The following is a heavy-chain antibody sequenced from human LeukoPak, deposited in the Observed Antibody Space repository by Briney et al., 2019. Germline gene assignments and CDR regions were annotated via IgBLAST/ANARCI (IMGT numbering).Heavy chain of an antibody. CDR3: ASPPPYCSSTSCPTPL. J-gene: IGHJ3*01. V-gene: IGHV3-30-3*01. CDR1: GFTFSSYA. CDR2: ISYDGSNK. D-gene: IGHD2-2*01. Sequence: GGSLRLSCGASGFTFSSYAMDWVRQAPGKGLEWVAFISYDGSNKYYADSVKGRFTISRDNSKNTLYLQMNSLRAEDTAVYYCASPPPYCSSTSCPTPLWGQGTMVTVSS.